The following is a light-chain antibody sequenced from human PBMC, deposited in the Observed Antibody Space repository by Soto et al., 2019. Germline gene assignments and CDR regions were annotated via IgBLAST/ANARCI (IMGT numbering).Light chain of an antibody. J-gene: IGKJ4*01. V-gene: IGKV3-20*01. CDR1: QSVHNNY. Sequence: EIVLTQSPGTLSLSPGERATLSCRASQSVHNNYLAWYQQRLGQPPRLVISIASNRATGISDRFSGSGSGTDFILTISSLEPEDSAVYYCLQYGGLPLTFGGGTKVDI. CDR3: LQYGGLPLT. CDR2: IAS.